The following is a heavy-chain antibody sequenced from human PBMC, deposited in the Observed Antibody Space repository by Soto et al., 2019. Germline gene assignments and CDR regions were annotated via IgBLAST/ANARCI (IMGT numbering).Heavy chain of an antibody. CDR1: GGSISSSSYY. J-gene: IGHJ4*02. V-gene: IGHV4-39*01. CDR2: IYYSGST. D-gene: IGHD1-26*01. Sequence: QLQLQESGPGLVKPSETLSLTCTVSGGSISSSSYYWGWIRQPPGKGLEWIGSIYYSGSTYYTPSLKSRVTISVDTSKNQFSLKLSSVTAADTAVYYCARSLVGATTLGFDYWGQGTLVTVSS. CDR3: ARSLVGATTLGFDY.